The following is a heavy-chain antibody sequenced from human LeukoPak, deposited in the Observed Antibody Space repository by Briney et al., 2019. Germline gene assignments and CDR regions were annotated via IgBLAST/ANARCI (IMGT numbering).Heavy chain of an antibody. V-gene: IGHV4-34*01. D-gene: IGHD2-8*02. J-gene: IGHJ1*01. CDR1: GGSFSGYY. Sequence: SETLSLTCAVYGGSFSGYYWSWIRQPPGKGLEWIGEINHSGSTNYNPSLKSRVTISVDTFKNQFSLKLSSVTAADTAVYYCALVVPPSRKYFQHWGQGTLVTVSS. CDR2: INHSGST. CDR3: ALVVPPSRKYFQH.